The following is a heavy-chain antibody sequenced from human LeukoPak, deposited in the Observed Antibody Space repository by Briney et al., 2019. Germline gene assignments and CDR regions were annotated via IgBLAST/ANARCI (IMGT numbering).Heavy chain of an antibody. CDR3: ARVWTYYDSSGCYY. V-gene: IGHV3-21*01. D-gene: IGHD3-22*01. Sequence: PGGSLRLSCAASGFTFSSYTMNWVRQAPGKGLEWVSSISSSSRSIFYADSVRGRFTTSRDNAKNSLFLQMNSLRAEDTAVYYCARVWTYYDSSGCYYWGQGTLVTVSS. CDR2: ISSSSRSI. J-gene: IGHJ4*02. CDR1: GFTFSSYT.